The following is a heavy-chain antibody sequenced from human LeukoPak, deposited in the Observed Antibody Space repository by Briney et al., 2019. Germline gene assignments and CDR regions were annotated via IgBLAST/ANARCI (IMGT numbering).Heavy chain of an antibody. Sequence: GGSLRLSCAASGFTFSSYAMSWVRQAPGKGLEWVSAISGSGGSTYYADSVKGRFTISRDNSKNTLYLQMNSLRAEDTAVYYCARHGGDYSNAPWFDPWGQGTLVTVSS. V-gene: IGHV3-23*01. CDR2: ISGSGGST. CDR1: GFTFSSYA. J-gene: IGHJ5*02. D-gene: IGHD4-11*01. CDR3: ARHGGDYSNAPWFDP.